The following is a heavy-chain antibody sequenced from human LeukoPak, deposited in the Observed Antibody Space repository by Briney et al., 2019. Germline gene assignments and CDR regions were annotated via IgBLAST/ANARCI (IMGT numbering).Heavy chain of an antibody. CDR3: ARHDWRWLQMGLDY. Sequence: PSETLSLTCTVSGGSISSSSYYWGWIRQPPGKGLEWIGSIYSSGSTYYNPSLKSRVAISVDTSKNQFSLKLSSVTAADTAVYYCARHDWRWLQMGLDYWGQGTLVTVSS. V-gene: IGHV4-39*01. D-gene: IGHD5-24*01. J-gene: IGHJ4*02. CDR1: GGSISSSSYY. CDR2: IYSSGST.